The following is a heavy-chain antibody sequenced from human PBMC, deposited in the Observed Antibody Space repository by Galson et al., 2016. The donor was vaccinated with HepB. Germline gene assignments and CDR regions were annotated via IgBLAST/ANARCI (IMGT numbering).Heavy chain of an antibody. D-gene: IGHD6-19*01. J-gene: IGHJ4*02. CDR2: IHAGNGNT. V-gene: IGHV1-3*01. Sequence: SVKVSCRASGYIFTSHYIHWVRQAPGQRLEWMGWIHAGNGNTRYSQKFQGRVTITRDSSATTAYMEVSSLTSEDSAIYYCAKGAGGWYDYWGQGTLVTVSS. CDR3: AKGAGGWYDY. CDR1: GYIFTSHY.